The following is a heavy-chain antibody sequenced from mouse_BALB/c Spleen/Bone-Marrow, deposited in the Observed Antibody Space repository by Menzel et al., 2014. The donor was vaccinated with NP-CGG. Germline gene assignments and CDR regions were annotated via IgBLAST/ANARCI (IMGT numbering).Heavy chain of an antibody. CDR2: IGPANGNT. V-gene: IGHV14-3*02. D-gene: IGHD2-4*01. Sequence: EVKLQESGAELVKPGASVKLSCTASGFNIKDTYMHWVKQRPEQGLEWIGRIGPANGNTKYDPKFQGKATITADTSSNTAYLQLSSLTSEDTAVYYCAVYDYEGFAYWGQGTLVTVSA. J-gene: IGHJ3*01. CDR3: AVYDYEGFAY. CDR1: GFNIKDTY.